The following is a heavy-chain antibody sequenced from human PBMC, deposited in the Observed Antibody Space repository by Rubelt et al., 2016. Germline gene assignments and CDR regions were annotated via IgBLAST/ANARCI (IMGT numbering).Heavy chain of an antibody. CDR1: GGSISRSVYY. J-gene: IGHJ3*02. D-gene: IGHD4-17*01. CDR2: IYYSGST. CDR3: ARGGYGSQEASDEFDI. V-gene: IGHV4-39*01. Sequence: QLHLQESGPGLMKPSETLSLTCTVSGGSISRSVYYWGCIRQAPGKGLEWIGSIYYSGSTYYNPSLKSQVTISVDTSKNQFSLKLSSVTAADTAVYFCARGGYGSQEASDEFDIWGQGTMVTVSS.